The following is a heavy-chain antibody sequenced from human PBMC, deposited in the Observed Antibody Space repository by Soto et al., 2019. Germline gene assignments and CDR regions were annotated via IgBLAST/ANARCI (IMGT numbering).Heavy chain of an antibody. Sequence: QVQLVESGGGVVQPGRSLRLSCAASGFTFSSYGMHWVRQAPGKGLEWVAVIWYDGSNKYYADSVKGRFTISRDNSKNTAYLEINSLGAEEKGVYYRAKGSGQWLPPLDYWGQGTLVTVSS. CDR3: AKGSGQWLPPLDY. V-gene: IGHV3-33*06. CDR1: GFTFSSYG. CDR2: IWYDGSNK. J-gene: IGHJ4*02. D-gene: IGHD6-19*01.